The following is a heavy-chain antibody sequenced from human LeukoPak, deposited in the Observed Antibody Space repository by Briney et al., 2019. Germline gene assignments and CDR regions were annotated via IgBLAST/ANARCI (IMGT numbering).Heavy chain of an antibody. CDR1: GFTFSSYE. Sequence: GGSLRLSCAASGFTFSSYEMNWVRQAPGKGLEWVSYISSSGSTIYYADSVKGRFPISRDNATNSLYLQMNSLRPEDPAVYYCAELGITMIGGAWGKGTTVTISS. J-gene: IGHJ6*04. V-gene: IGHV3-48*03. CDR2: ISSSGSTI. D-gene: IGHD3-10*02. CDR3: AELGITMIGGA.